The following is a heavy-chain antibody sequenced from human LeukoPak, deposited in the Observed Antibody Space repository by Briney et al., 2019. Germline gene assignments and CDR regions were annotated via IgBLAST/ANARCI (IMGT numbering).Heavy chain of an antibody. D-gene: IGHD6-13*01. CDR1: GFILSAYG. CDR2: IWYDGISK. Sequence: GGSLRLSCAASGFILSAYGVHWVRQAPGKGLEWVAVIWYDGISKDYADSVKGRFTFSRDNSKNTLYLQMNSLTVEDTAVYYCARSQSSSLIDYWGQGTLVTVSS. CDR3: ARSQSSSLIDY. J-gene: IGHJ4*02. V-gene: IGHV3-33*01.